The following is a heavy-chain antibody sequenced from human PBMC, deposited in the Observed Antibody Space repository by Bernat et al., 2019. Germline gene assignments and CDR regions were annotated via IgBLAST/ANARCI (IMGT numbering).Heavy chain of an antibody. J-gene: IGHJ4*02. CDR1: GFTFSSYA. CDR2: ISGSGGST. V-gene: IGHV3-23*01. Sequence: EVQLLESGGGLVQPGGSLRLSCAASGFTFSSYAMSWVRQAPGKGLEWVSAISGSGGSTYYADSVKGRFTISRDNSKNTLYLQMNSLRAEDTAVYYCAKCRGDSVYDSSGYYRLDYWGQGTLVTVSS. D-gene: IGHD3-22*01. CDR3: AKCRGDSVYDSSGYYRLDY.